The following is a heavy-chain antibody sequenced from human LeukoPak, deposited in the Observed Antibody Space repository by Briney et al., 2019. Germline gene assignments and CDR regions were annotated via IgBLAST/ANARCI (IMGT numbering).Heavy chain of an antibody. J-gene: IGHJ4*02. D-gene: IGHD3-22*01. V-gene: IGHV3-30*18. CDR1: GFTFSSYG. CDR2: ISYDGSNK. CDR3: AKGGGKGAYDSSGYYTNDGYFDY. Sequence: GRSLSLSCAASGFTFSSYGMHWVRQAPGKGLEWVAVISYDGSNKYYADSVKGRFTISRDNSKNTLYLQMNSLRAEDTAVYYCAKGGGKGAYDSSGYYTNDGYFDYWGQGTLVTVSS.